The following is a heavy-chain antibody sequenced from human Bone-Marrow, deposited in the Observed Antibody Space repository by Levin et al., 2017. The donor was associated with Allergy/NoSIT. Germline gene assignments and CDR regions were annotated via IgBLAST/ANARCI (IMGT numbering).Heavy chain of an antibody. CDR1: GFSFSSFG. J-gene: IGHJ6*02. D-gene: IGHD3-9*01. Sequence: PGGSLRLSCAASGFSFSSFGMHWVRRAPGKGLEWVALIWYDGNNLYYSDSVKGRFTISRDNSRQTLYLQMNSLRVDDTAVYFCARDQGSRSRYFDPYGLDVWGPGTTVTVSS. V-gene: IGHV3-33*01. CDR2: IWYDGNNL. CDR3: ARDQGSRSRYFDPYGLDV.